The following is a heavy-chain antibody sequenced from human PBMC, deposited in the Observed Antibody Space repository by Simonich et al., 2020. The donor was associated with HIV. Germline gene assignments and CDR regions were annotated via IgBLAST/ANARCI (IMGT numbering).Heavy chain of an antibody. J-gene: IGHJ4*02. Sequence: QVQLQQWGAGLLKPSETLSLTCAVFGGSFSGYYWSWIRQPPGKGLEWIGEINHSASTKYNPYLKRRVTVSVDTSKNQFSLKLTSVTAADTAVYYCAKVARYFDWYSTAFDYWGQGTLVTVSS. CDR3: AKVARYFDWYSTAFDY. CDR2: INHSAST. CDR1: GGSFSGYY. V-gene: IGHV4-34*01. D-gene: IGHD3-9*01.